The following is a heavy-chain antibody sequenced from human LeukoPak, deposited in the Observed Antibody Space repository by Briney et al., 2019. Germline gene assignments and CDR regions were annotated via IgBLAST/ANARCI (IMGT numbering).Heavy chain of an antibody. J-gene: IGHJ4*02. D-gene: IGHD5-24*01. Sequence: GGSLTLSCAASALTFISYSMNCVRQAPGKGLEWVSSIINSSPNINYTDSVKGRFTISRDSAKDSLFLQMNSLRAEDTAVYYCARDPVEMATIPTAPGLGYWGQGTLVTVSS. CDR3: ARDPVEMATIPTAPGLGY. CDR2: IINSSPNI. CDR1: ALTFISYS. V-gene: IGHV3-21*01.